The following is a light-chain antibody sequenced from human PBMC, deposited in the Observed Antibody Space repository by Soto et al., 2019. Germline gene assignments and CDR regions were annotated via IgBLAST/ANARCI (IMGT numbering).Light chain of an antibody. Sequence: QSVLTQPPSVSGAPGQRVTISCTGTSSNIGAGYNHVSWYQIHPGKAPKLIIYEVTSRPSGVSYRFSGSKSGNSASLTISGLQAEDEADYYCSSYASSSSYVFGGGTKVTVL. CDR2: EVT. CDR3: SSYASSSSYV. CDR1: SSNIGAGYNH. V-gene: IGLV2-14*01. J-gene: IGLJ1*01.